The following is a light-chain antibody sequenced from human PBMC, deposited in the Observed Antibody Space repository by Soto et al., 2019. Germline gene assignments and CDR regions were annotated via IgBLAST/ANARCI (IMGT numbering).Light chain of an antibody. V-gene: IGLV2-14*01. J-gene: IGLJ1*01. CDR2: EVS. CDR3: SSYTSSSTYV. Sequence: QSALTQPASVSGSPGQSITISCTGTSSDVGDYNSVSWYQQHPGKAPKLMIYEVSNRPSGVSNRFSGSKSGNTASLTISGLQVEDAADYYCSSYTSSSTYVFGTGTKVTVL. CDR1: SSDVGDYNS.